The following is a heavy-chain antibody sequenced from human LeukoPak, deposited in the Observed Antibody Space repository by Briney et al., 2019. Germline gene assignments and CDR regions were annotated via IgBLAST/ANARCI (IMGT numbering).Heavy chain of an antibody. Sequence: SVKVSCKASGGTFSSYAISWVRQAPGQGLEWMGRIIPIFGTANYAQKFQGRVTITTDESTSAAYMELSSLRSEDTAVYYCARDLMGDGDYYYWGQGTLVTVSS. J-gene: IGHJ4*02. D-gene: IGHD4-17*01. CDR2: IIPIFGTA. V-gene: IGHV1-69*05. CDR3: ARDLMGDGDYYY. CDR1: GGTFSSYA.